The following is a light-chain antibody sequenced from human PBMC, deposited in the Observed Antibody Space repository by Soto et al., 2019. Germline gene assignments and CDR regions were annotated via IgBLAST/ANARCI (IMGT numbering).Light chain of an antibody. V-gene: IGKV3-20*01. CDR1: ESISRDY. J-gene: IGKJ2*01. CDR2: GAS. CDR3: QQYGGVPYT. Sequence: DIVLTQSPGTLSLSPGQRATLSCRASESISRDYLAWYQQRLGQAPRLLIYGASSGATGIPDRFSGSGSGTVFTLTISRLEPEDFAIYYCQQYGGVPYTFGQGTKLEIK.